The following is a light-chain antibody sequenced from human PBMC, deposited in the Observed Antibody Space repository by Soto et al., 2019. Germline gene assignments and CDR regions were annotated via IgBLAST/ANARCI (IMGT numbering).Light chain of an antibody. CDR2: GAS. J-gene: IGKJ1*01. V-gene: IGKV3-20*01. CDR3: QQYGSSPRT. CDR1: QSVSNNY. Sequence: EIVLTQSPGTLSLAPGESATRSCRASQSVSNNYLAWYQQKPGQAPRLLIYGASNRATGIPDRFSGSGSGTDFTLTISRREPEDFAVFYCQQYGSSPRTFGQGTKVDIK.